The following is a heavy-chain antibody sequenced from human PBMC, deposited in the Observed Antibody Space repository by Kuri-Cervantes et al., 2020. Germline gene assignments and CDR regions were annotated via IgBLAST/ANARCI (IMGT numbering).Heavy chain of an antibody. V-gene: IGHV3-53*01. CDR3: ARVGSRNHLWNSGYDSYYYYYGMDV. CDR1: GFTVSSNY. CDR2: IYSGGST. Sequence: GESLKISCAASGFTVSSNYMSWVRQAPGKGLEWVSVIYSGGSTYHADSVKGRFTISRDNSKNTLYLQMNSLRAEDTAVYYCARVGSRNHLWNSGYDSYYYYYGMDVWGQGTTVTVSS. D-gene: IGHD5-12*01. J-gene: IGHJ6*02.